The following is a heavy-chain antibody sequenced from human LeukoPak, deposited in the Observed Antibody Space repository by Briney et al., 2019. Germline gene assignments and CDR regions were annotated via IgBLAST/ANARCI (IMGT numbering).Heavy chain of an antibody. J-gene: IGHJ6*03. CDR1: RFTFSSYW. D-gene: IGHD3-10*01. V-gene: IGHV3-48*01. Sequence: PGGSLRLSCAASRFTFSSYWMSWVRQAPGKGLEWVSYISSSSSTIYYADSVKGRFTISRDNAKNSLYLQMNSLRAEDTAVYYCARARFGELSGYMDVWGKGTTVTVSS. CDR3: ARARFGELSGYMDV. CDR2: ISSSSSTI.